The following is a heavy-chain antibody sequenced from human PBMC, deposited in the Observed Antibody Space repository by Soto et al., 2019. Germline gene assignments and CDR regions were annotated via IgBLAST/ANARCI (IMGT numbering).Heavy chain of an antibody. V-gene: IGHV1-69*01. D-gene: IGHD3-22*01. CDR1: GGTFSSYA. J-gene: IGHJ1*01. Sequence: QVQLVQSGAEVKKPGSSVKVSCKASGGTFSSYAISWVRQAPGQGLEWMGGIIPIFGTANYAQKFQGRVTITADESTSTAYMELSSLRSEDTVVYYCATPVVIPSHAEYFQHWGQGTLVTVSS. CDR3: ATPVVIPSHAEYFQH. CDR2: IIPIFGTA.